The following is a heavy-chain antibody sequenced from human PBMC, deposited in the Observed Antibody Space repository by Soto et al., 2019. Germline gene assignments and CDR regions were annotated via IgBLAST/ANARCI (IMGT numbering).Heavy chain of an antibody. V-gene: IGHV3-15*01. J-gene: IGHJ5*02. Sequence: GGSLRLSCAASGSTFNNAWMSWVRQAPGKGLEWVGRIKSKTDGGTTDYAAPVKGRFSISRDDSKNTVYLQMNSLKTEDTAVYYCTTAIVVPRFDPWGQGTLVTVSS. D-gene: IGHD2-2*01. CDR1: GSTFNNAW. CDR3: TTAIVVPRFDP. CDR2: IKSKTDGGTT.